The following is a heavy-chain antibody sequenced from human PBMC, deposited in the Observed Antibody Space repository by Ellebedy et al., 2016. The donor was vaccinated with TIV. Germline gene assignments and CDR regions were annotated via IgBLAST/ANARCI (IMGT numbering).Heavy chain of an antibody. D-gene: IGHD3-10*01. V-gene: IGHV3-21*04. CDR2: ISSSSTYI. CDR1: GFTFSSYR. J-gene: IGHJ6*02. Sequence: GESLKISCAASGFTFSSYRMHWVRQAPGTGLEWVASISSSSTYIYFADSVKGRFTISRDNSKNTLYLQMNSLRGEDTAVYYCAKRVTMVREVITYYHYAMDVWGQGTTVTVSS. CDR3: AKRVTMVREVITYYHYAMDV.